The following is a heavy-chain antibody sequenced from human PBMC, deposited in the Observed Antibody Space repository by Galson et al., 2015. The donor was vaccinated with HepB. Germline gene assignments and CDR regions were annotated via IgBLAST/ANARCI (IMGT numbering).Heavy chain of an antibody. J-gene: IGHJ3*02. CDR1: GYSFTSYW. D-gene: IGHD3-22*01. CDR2: IYPGDSDT. V-gene: IGHV5-51*01. CDR3: ARQPYYYDSSGYYPDAFDI. Sequence: QSGAEVKKPGESLKISCKGSGYSFTSYWIGWVRQMPGKGLEWMGIIYPGDSDTRYSPSFQGQVTISADKSISTAYLQWSSLKASDTAMYYCARQPYYYDSSGYYPDAFDIWGQGTMVTVSS.